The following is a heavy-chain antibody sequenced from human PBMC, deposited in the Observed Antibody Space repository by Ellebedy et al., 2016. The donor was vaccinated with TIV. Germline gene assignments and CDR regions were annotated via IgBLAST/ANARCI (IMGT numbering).Heavy chain of an antibody. CDR3: AGKGGNSAAFDY. J-gene: IGHJ4*02. V-gene: IGHV3-11*01. Sequence: PGGSLRLSCAASGFTFSDFYMSWVRQAPGKGLEWVSYISGASSTILYADSVKGRFTVSRDNAKNSLYLQMNSLRAEDTAVYYCAGKGGNSAAFDYWGQGTLVIVSS. D-gene: IGHD4-23*01. CDR1: GFTFSDFY. CDR2: ISGASSTI.